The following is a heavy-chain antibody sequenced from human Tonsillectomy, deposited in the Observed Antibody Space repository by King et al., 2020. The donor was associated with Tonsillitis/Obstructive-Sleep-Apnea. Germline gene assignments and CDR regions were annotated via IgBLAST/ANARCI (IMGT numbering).Heavy chain of an antibody. CDR3: AIFPSIFGAAEVDY. CDR1: GGSFSGYY. CDR2: INHSGST. D-gene: IGHD3-3*02. Sequence: VQLQQWGAGLLKPSETLSLTCAVYGGSFSGYYWSSIRQPPGKGLEWIGEINHSGSTNYNPSLKSRVTISVDTSKNQFSPRLSSVTAADTAFYYCAIFPSIFGAAEVDYWGQGTLVTVSS. J-gene: IGHJ4*02. V-gene: IGHV4-34*01.